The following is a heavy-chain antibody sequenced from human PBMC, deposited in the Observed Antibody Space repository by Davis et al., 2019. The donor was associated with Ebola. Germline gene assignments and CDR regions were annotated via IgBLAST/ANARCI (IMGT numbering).Heavy chain of an antibody. CDR3: VKAYDFWSGYYRY. J-gene: IGHJ4*02. CDR2: ISYDGSNK. V-gene: IGHV3-30*14. Sequence: GGSLRLSCAASGFTFSSYAMHWVRQAPGKGLEWVAVISYDGSNKYYADSVKGRFTISRDNSKNTLYLQMSSLRAEDTAVYYCVKAYDFWSGYYRYWGQGTLVTVSS. CDR1: GFTFSSYA. D-gene: IGHD3-3*01.